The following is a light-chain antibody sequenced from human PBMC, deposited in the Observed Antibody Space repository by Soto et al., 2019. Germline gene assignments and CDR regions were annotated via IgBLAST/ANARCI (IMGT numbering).Light chain of an antibody. Sequence: DIQMTQSPSTLSAFAGDRVTVTCRASQGISGQLAWYQQRPGKAPKLLITDASNLNAGVPSRFSGSGSGTEFTLTISSLQPDDIATYYCQHYNAYPVTFGGATKVDIK. J-gene: IGKJ4*01. CDR1: QGISGQ. V-gene: IGKV1-5*01. CDR2: DAS. CDR3: QHYNAYPVT.